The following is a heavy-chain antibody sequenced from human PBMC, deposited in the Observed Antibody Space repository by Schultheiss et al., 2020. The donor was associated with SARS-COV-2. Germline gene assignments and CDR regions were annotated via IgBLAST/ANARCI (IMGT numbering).Heavy chain of an antibody. CDR1: GFTFSSYG. CDR3: TTSFHYYDSSGYYYGDY. J-gene: IGHJ4*02. Sequence: GESLKISCAASGFTFSSYGMHWVRQAPGKGLEWVGRIKSKTDGGTTDYAAPVKGRFTISRDDSKNTLYLQMNSLKTEDTAVYYCTTSFHYYDSSGYYYGDYWGQGTLVTVSS. V-gene: IGHV3-15*07. CDR2: IKSKTDGGTT. D-gene: IGHD3-22*01.